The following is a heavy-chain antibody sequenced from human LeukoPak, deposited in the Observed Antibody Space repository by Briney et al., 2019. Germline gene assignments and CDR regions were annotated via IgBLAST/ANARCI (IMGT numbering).Heavy chain of an antibody. V-gene: IGHV3-21*01. J-gene: IGHJ4*02. Sequence: PGGSLRLSCAASGFTFSSYSMYWVRQAPGKGLGWVSSISSSNSYIYYADSVKGRFATSRDNAKNSLYLQMNSLRAEDTAVYYCARDAKYSLDYWGQGTLVTVSS. D-gene: IGHD5-18*01. CDR2: ISSSNSYI. CDR1: GFTFSSYS. CDR3: ARDAKYSLDY.